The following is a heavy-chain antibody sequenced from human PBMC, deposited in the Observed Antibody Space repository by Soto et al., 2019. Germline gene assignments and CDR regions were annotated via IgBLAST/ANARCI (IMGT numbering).Heavy chain of an antibody. CDR1: GYTFTSYG. D-gene: IGHD3-9*01. CDR2: ISAYNGNT. CDR3: ARDRVEDYDILTGYSKNLYYYYGMDV. Sequence: ASVKVSCKASGYTFTSYGISWVRQAPGEGLEWMGWISAYNGNTNYAQKLQGRVTMTTDTSTSTAYMELSRLRSDDTAVYYCARDRVEDYDILTGYSKNLYYYYGMDVWGQGTTVTVSS. V-gene: IGHV1-18*01. J-gene: IGHJ6*02.